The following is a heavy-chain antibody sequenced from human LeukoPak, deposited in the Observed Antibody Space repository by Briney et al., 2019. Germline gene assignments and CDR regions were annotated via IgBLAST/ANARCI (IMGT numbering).Heavy chain of an antibody. CDR3: AKDLVEVRGVIITQDYYYGMDV. CDR2: ISYDGSNK. V-gene: IGHV3-30*18. D-gene: IGHD3-10*01. Sequence: PGGSLRHSCAASGFTFSSYGMHWVRQAPGKGLEWVAVISYDGSNKYYADSVKGRFTISRDNSKNTLYLQMNSLRAEDTAVYYCAKDLVEVRGVIITQDYYYGMDVWGEGTTVTVSS. CDR1: GFTFSSYG. J-gene: IGHJ6*04.